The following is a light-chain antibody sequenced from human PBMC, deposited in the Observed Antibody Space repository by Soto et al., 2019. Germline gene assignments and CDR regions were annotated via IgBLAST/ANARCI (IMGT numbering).Light chain of an antibody. Sequence: ELVLTQSPGTLSLSPGERATFCCRASQSFSSRYLAWYQQRPGQAPRLLIHGASTRATGIPARFSGSGSGTEFTLTISSLQSEDFAVYYCQQYNNRPPWTFGQGTKVDIK. V-gene: IGKV3-15*01. CDR1: QSFSSRY. CDR3: QQYNNRPPWT. J-gene: IGKJ1*01. CDR2: GAS.